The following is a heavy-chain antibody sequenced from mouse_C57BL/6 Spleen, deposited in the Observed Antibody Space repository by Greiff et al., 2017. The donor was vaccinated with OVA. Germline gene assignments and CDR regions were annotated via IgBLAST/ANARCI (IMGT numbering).Heavy chain of an antibody. Sequence: QVQLKESGAELVRPGASVKLSCKASGYTFTDYYINWVKQRPGQGLEWIARIYPGSGNTYYNEKFKGKATLTAEKSSSTAYMQLSSLTSEDSAVYFCARGPITTVVARGAMDYWGQGTSVTVSS. V-gene: IGHV1-76*01. CDR1: GYTFTDYY. D-gene: IGHD1-1*01. CDR2: IYPGSGNT. J-gene: IGHJ4*01. CDR3: ARGPITTVVARGAMDY.